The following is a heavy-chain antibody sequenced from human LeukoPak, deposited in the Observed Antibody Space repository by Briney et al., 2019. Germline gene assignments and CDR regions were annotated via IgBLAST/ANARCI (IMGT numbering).Heavy chain of an antibody. CDR1: GFALSAYW. CDR2: IKQDGTVQ. Sequence: GGSLRLSCAASGFALSAYWMNWVRQAPGKGLQWLANIKQDGTVQHYVDSVKGRFTISRDNSKNTLYLQMNSLRAEDTAVYYCAREGPRGNSQFDYWGQGTLVTVSS. CDR3: AREGPRGNSQFDY. J-gene: IGHJ4*02. V-gene: IGHV3-7*01. D-gene: IGHD2/OR15-2a*01.